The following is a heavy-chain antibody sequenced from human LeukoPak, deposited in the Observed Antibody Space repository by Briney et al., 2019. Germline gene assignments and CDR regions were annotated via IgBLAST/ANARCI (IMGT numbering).Heavy chain of an antibody. Sequence: SETLSLTCAVYGGTFSGHYWTWIRQAPGKGLEWIGESTHTGSTNYNPSLKSRVTISVDTSKNQFSLKLTSVSAADTAVYHCARGRTGAAALDFWGPGTLVTVSS. CDR3: ARGRTGAAALDF. D-gene: IGHD2-2*01. J-gene: IGHJ4*02. CDR2: STHTGST. V-gene: IGHV4-34*01. CDR1: GGTFSGHY.